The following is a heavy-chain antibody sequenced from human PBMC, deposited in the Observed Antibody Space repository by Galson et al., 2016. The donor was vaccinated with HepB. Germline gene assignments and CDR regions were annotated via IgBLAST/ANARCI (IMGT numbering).Heavy chain of an antibody. V-gene: IGHV3-48*04. J-gene: IGHJ6*02. CDR1: GFTFSTYS. D-gene: IGHD1-26*01. CDR3: ARGSGSYYNYYGMDV. Sequence: SLRLSCAASGFTFSTYSMNWVRQAPGRGLKSVSYISGGSSATFYADSVKGRFTISRDNAKNSLYLQMNSLRVEDTAVYYCARGSGSYYNYYGMDVWGQGTTVTVSS. CDR2: ISGGSSAT.